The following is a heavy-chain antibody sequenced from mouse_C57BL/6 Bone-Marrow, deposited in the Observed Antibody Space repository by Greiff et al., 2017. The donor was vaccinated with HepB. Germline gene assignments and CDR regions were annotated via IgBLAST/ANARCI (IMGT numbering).Heavy chain of an antibody. Sequence: DVKLVESGGDLVKPGGSLKLSCAASGFTFSSYGMSWVRQTPDKRLEWVATISSGGSYTYYPDSVKGRFTISRDNATNTLYLQMSSLKSEDTAMYYCARREYYGSPFAYWGQGTLVTVSA. D-gene: IGHD1-1*01. CDR3: ARREYYGSPFAY. J-gene: IGHJ3*01. CDR2: ISSGGSYT. CDR1: GFTFSSYG. V-gene: IGHV5-6*02.